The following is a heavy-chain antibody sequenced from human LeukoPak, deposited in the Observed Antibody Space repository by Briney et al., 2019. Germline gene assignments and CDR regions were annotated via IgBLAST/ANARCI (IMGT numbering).Heavy chain of an antibody. D-gene: IGHD6-13*01. J-gene: IGHJ5*02. CDR1: GFTFSNAW. CDR2: ISYDGSNK. CDR3: ARGRGAAAANWFDP. V-gene: IGHV3-30*03. Sequence: GGSLRLSCAASGFTFSNAWMSWVRQAPGKGLEWVAVISYDGSNKYYADSVKGRFTISRDNSKNTLYLQMNSLRAEDTAVYYCARGRGAAAANWFDPWGQGTLVTVSS.